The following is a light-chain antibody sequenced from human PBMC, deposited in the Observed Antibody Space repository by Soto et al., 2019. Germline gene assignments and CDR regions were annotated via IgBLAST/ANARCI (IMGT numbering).Light chain of an antibody. CDR1: SSDVGGYDY. CDR3: RSYGGYKNWV. J-gene: IGLJ3*02. CDR2: EVS. Sequence: QSALTQPPSASGSPGQSVTVSCTGTSSDVGGYDYVSWYQHHPGTAPKLIIYEVSERPSGVPDRFSGSKSGNTASLTVSGLQAEDEADYYCRSYGGYKNWVFGGGTKVTVL. V-gene: IGLV2-8*01.